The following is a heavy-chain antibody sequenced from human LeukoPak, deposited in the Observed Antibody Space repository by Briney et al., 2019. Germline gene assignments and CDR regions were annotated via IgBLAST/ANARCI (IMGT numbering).Heavy chain of an antibody. CDR2: IYPDDSNT. CDR1: GYNFPIYW. J-gene: IGHJ4*02. V-gene: IGHV5-51*01. Sequence: GESLKISCQGSGYNFPIYWIGWVRQMPGQGLEWMGIIYPDDSNTIYGPSFQGQVTISADKSINTAYLEWSSLKASDTAIYYCARHGPQLRFLEWLSVDYWGQGTLVTVSS. CDR3: ARHGPQLRFLEWLSVDY. D-gene: IGHD3-3*01.